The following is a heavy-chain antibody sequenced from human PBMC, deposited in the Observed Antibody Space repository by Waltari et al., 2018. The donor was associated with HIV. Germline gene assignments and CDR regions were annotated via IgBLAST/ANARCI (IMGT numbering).Heavy chain of an antibody. D-gene: IGHD2-15*01. CDR2: IRDKANTYTT. CDR1: GFIFSDHS. CDR3: ARGNRPVDEVRGYYYYMDV. V-gene: IGHV3-72*01. Sequence: EVRLVESGGGLVQPGGSLRLSCAASGFIFSDHSMDWVRQAPGKGREWVGRIRDKANTYTTDYAASVKDRITISRDDSKNSLFLQMNSLKTEDTAVYYCARGNRPVDEVRGYYYYMDVWGKGTTVTVSS. J-gene: IGHJ6*03.